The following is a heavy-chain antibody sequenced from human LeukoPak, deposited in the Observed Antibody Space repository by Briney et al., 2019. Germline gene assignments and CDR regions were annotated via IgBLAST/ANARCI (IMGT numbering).Heavy chain of an antibody. J-gene: IGHJ4*02. CDR2: IYTSGST. CDR1: GGSISSGSYY. CDR3: ASYYYDTSNYYHVHYFDY. Sequence: SETLSLTCTVSGGSISSGSYYWSWIRQPAGKGLEWIGRIYTSGSTNYNPSLKSRVTISVDRSMKQFSLKLNSVTAADTAVYYCASYYYDTSNYYHVHYFDYWGQGTLVAVSS. V-gene: IGHV4-61*02. D-gene: IGHD3-22*01.